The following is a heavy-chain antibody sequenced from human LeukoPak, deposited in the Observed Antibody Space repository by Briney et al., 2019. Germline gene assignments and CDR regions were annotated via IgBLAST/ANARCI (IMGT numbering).Heavy chain of an antibody. J-gene: IGHJ3*02. D-gene: IGHD3-22*01. Sequence: GGSLSLPRAVSGFLFRTQALHGVPHPPGKALEYVSALTSNGGITNYANSLKGKFTISRDNHQHTLYLQMGSLSAEDTAVYYWARLSTYRDSSGSLPSDALDIWGQGTMVTVSS. CDR1: GFLFRTQA. CDR2: LTSNGGIT. V-gene: IGHV3-64*01. CDR3: ARLSTYRDSSGSLPSDALDI.